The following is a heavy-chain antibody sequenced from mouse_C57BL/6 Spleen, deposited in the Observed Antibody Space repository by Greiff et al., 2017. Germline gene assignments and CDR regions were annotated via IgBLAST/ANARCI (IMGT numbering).Heavy chain of an antibody. V-gene: IGHV5-4*01. CDR2: ISDGGSYT. CDR3: ARDQEWGSFDY. Sequence: EVNVVESGGGLVKPGGSLKLSCAASGFTFSSYAMSWVRQTPEKRLEWVATISDGGSYTYYPDNVKGRFTISRDNAKNNLYLQMSHLKSEDTAMYYCARDQEWGSFDYWGQGTTLTVSS. D-gene: IGHD1-3*01. J-gene: IGHJ2*01. CDR1: GFTFSSYA.